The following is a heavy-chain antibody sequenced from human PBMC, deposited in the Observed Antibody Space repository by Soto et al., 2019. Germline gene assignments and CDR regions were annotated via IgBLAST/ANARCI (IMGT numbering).Heavy chain of an antibody. Sequence: GGSLRLSCAASGFTFSSYGMHWVRQAPGKGLEWVAVISYDGSNKYYADSVKGRFTISRDNSKNTLYLQMNSLRAEDTAVYYCAKDSSYGIDYWGQGTLVTVSS. D-gene: IGHD5-18*01. V-gene: IGHV3-30*18. CDR2: ISYDGSNK. CDR3: AKDSSYGIDY. J-gene: IGHJ4*02. CDR1: GFTFSSYG.